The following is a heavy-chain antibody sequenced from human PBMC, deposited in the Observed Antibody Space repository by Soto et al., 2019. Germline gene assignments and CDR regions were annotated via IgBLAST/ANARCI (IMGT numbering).Heavy chain of an antibody. CDR2: IYSGGNT. V-gene: IGHV3-53*01. CDR3: ARDRTFDL. J-gene: IGHJ4*02. Sequence: GGSLRLSCVASGLTVSSNYMSWVRQAPGKGLEWVSVIYSGGNTYYADSVKGRFTISRDFSKNTLYLQMNSLRAEDTAVYYCARDRTFDLWGQGTLVTVSS. CDR1: GLTVSSNY.